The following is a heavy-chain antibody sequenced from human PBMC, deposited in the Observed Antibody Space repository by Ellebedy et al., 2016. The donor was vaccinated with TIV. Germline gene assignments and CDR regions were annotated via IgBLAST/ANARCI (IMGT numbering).Heavy chain of an antibody. V-gene: IGHV4-4*02. D-gene: IGHD5-18*01. Sequence: SETLSLXCGVSGVSIISSNWFSWVRQPPEKGLEWIGEIYHIGSTNYNPSLKGRVAMSVDKSKNQFSLKLSSVTAADTAMYYCVRLLRGYNYVGGQNDAWGQGTLVTVSS. CDR3: VRLLRGYNYVGGQNDA. CDR2: IYHIGST. CDR1: GVSIISSNW. J-gene: IGHJ5*02.